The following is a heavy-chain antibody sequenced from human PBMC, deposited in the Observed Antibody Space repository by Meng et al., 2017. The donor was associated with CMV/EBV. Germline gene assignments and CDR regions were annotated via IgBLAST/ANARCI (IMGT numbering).Heavy chain of an antibody. CDR1: GGSFSGYY. V-gene: IGHV4-34*01. CDR2: INHSGST. Sequence: VQLQQWGAGLLKPSETLSLTCAVYGGSFSGYYWSWIRQPPGKGLEWIGEINHSGSTNYNPSLKSRVTISVDTSKNQFSLKLGSVTAADTAVYYCARCRARVVPDYWGQGTLVTVSS. D-gene: IGHD4-23*01. J-gene: IGHJ4*02. CDR3: ARCRARVVPDY.